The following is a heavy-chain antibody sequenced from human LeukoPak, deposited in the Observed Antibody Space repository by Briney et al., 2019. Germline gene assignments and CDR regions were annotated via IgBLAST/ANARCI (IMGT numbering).Heavy chain of an antibody. J-gene: IGHJ4*02. V-gene: IGHV4-34*01. CDR2: INHSGST. CDR3: ASRRDGYGY. D-gene: IGHD5-24*01. Sequence: SETLSLTCAVYGGSFSGYYWSWIRQPPGKGLEWIGEINHSGSTNYNPSLKSRVTISVDKSKNQFSLKLNSVTAADTAVYYCASRRDGYGYWGQGTLVTVSS. CDR1: GGSFSGYY.